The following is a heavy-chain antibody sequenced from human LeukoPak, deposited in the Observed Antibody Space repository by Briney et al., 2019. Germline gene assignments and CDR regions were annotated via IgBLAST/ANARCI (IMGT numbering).Heavy chain of an antibody. CDR3: ARNYYDSSGYYYHDY. CDR2: IWYDGSNK. V-gene: IGHV3-33*01. D-gene: IGHD3-22*01. J-gene: IGHJ4*02. Sequence: TGGSLRLSCAASGFTFSSYGIHWVRQAPGKGLEWVAVIWYDGSNKYYAGSVKGRFTISRDNSKNTLYLQMNSLRAEDTAVYYCARNYYDSSGYYYHDYWGQGTLVTVSS. CDR1: GFTFSSYG.